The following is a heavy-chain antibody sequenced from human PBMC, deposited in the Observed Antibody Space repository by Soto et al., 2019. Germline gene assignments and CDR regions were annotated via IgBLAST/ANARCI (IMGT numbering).Heavy chain of an antibody. Sequence: QGQLLQSGDEVKKPGASVRVSCRASGYDFTSYGISWVRQAPGQGLEWVSWISAYNGKRDTAQKFQGRVTMTLDTPTDTAHMELGARTSADTPVYYCAKGRIVASIHDAFEIWRQWTMVAVSS. D-gene: IGHD2-21*01. J-gene: IGHJ3*02. CDR3: AKGRIVASIHDAFEI. CDR1: GYDFTSYG. V-gene: IGHV1-18*01. CDR2: ISAYNGKR.